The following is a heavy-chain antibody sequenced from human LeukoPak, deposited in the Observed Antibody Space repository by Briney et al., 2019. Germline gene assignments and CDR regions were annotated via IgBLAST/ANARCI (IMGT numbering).Heavy chain of an antibody. CDR1: GGSISSYY. CDR3: ARAGHDYGDYYFDY. V-gene: IGHV4-59*01. D-gene: IGHD4-17*01. CDR2: IYYSGST. J-gene: IGHJ4*02. Sequence: PSETLSLTCTVSGGSISSYYWSWIRQPPGKGLEWIGYIYYSGSTNYNPSLKSRVTISVDTSKNQFSLKLSSVTAADTAVYYCARAGHDYGDYYFDYWGQGTLVTVSS.